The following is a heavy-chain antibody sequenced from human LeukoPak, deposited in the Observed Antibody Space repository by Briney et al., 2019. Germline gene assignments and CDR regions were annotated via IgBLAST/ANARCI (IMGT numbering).Heavy chain of an antibody. CDR2: IYYSGST. CDR1: GGSVSSGSYY. D-gene: IGHD3-22*01. V-gene: IGHV4-61*01. J-gene: IGHJ5*02. Sequence: TSETLSLTCTVSGGSVSSGSYYWRWIRQPPGKGLEWIGYIYYSGSTNYNPSLKSRVTISVDTSKNQFSLKLSSVTAADTAVYYCARDSYYDSSGYLWGQGTLVTVSS. CDR3: ARDSYYDSSGYL.